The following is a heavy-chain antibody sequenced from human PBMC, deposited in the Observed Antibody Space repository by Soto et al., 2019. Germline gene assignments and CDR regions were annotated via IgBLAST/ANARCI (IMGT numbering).Heavy chain of an antibody. J-gene: IGHJ4*02. CDR3: ASRYGSGTNDY. D-gene: IGHD3-10*01. Sequence: EVQLVESGGGLVQPGGSLRLSCAASGFTFSSYSMNWVRQAPGKGLEWVSYISSSSSTIYYADSVKGRFTISRDNAKNSLYLQMNSLIAEDTAVYYCASRYGSGTNDYWGQGTLVTVSS. CDR1: GFTFSSYS. CDR2: ISSSSSTI. V-gene: IGHV3-48*01.